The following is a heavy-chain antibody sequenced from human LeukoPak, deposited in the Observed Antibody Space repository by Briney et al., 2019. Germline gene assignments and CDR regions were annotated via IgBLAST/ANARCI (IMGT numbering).Heavy chain of an antibody. Sequence: ASVKVSCKASGYTFISYGINWVRQAPGQGLEWMGWISAYDGDTNYAHKFQGRVTMTTDTSTSTASMELRSLRSDDTAVYYCAREGGYSGSYNFDYWGQGTLVTVSS. D-gene: IGHD1-26*01. V-gene: IGHV1-18*01. CDR2: ISAYDGDT. J-gene: IGHJ4*02. CDR1: GYTFISYG. CDR3: AREGGYSGSYNFDY.